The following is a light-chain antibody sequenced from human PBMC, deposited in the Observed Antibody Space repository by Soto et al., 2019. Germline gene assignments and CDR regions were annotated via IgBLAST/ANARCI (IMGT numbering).Light chain of an antibody. Sequence: QSALTQPASVSRSPGQSITISCTGTSSDVGGYNYVSWYQQHPGKAPKLMIYDVSNRPSGVSNRFSGSKSGNTASLTISGLQAEDEADYYCSSYTSSSTLNVFGTGTKVTV. CDR1: SSDVGGYNY. CDR3: SSYTSSSTLNV. J-gene: IGLJ1*01. V-gene: IGLV2-14*01. CDR2: DVS.